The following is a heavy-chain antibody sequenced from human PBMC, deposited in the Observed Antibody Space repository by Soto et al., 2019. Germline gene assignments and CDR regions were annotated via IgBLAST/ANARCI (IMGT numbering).Heavy chain of an antibody. Sequence: QVQLQESGPGLVRPSETLSLTYTVSGGSISNYYWSWIRQPPGKGLEWIGYIYYSGSTNYNPSLKSRVTISVDTSKNQFSLKLNSVTAADTAVYYCARRGCSSAGCPYYFDYWGQGTLVTVSS. CDR2: IYYSGST. J-gene: IGHJ4*02. V-gene: IGHV4-59*01. D-gene: IGHD2-2*01. CDR1: GGSISNYY. CDR3: ARRGCSSAGCPYYFDY.